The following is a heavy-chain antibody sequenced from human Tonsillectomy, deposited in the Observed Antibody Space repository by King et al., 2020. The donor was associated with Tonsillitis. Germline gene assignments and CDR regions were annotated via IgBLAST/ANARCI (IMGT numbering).Heavy chain of an antibody. V-gene: IGHV3-30*02. CDR3: AKDRYYYDSSGYYDY. CDR2: IRYDGSNK. D-gene: IGHD3-22*01. Sequence: VQLVESGGGVVQPGGSLRLSCAASGFTFSSYGMHWVRQAPGKGLEWVAFIRYDGSNKYYADSVKGRFTISRDNSKNTLYLQMNSLRAEDTAVYYCAKDRYYYDSSGYYDYWGQGTLATVSS. J-gene: IGHJ4*02. CDR1: GFTFSSYG.